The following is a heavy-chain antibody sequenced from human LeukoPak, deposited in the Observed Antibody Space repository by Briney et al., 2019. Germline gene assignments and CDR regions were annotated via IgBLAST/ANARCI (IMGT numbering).Heavy chain of an antibody. CDR3: ANCRDGYKNPSYYYYYMDV. CDR1: GFTFSSYA. J-gene: IGHJ6*03. D-gene: IGHD5-24*01. CDR2: ISGSGGST. Sequence: PGGSLRLSCAASGFTFSSYAMSWVRQAAGKGLEGVSAISGSGGSTYYADSVKGRFTISRDNSKNTLYLQMNSLRAEDTAVHYCANCRDGYKNPSYYYYYMDVWGKGTTVTVSS. V-gene: IGHV3-23*01.